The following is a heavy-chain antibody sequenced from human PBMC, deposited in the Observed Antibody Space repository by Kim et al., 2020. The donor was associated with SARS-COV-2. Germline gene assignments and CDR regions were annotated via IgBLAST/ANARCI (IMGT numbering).Heavy chain of an antibody. D-gene: IGHD2-21*02. CDR3: AKEEQAYCGGDCYAFDL. V-gene: IGHV3-30*02. Sequence: SGEGRITISRDNSKNTLYLQMKSLRDEDTAIYYCAKEEQAYCGGDCYAFDLWGQGTMVTVSS. J-gene: IGHJ3*01.